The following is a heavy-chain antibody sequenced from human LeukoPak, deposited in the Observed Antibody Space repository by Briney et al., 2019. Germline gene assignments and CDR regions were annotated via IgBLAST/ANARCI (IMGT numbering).Heavy chain of an antibody. CDR1: GFTVSSNY. J-gene: IGHJ4*02. Sequence: GGSLRLSCAASGFTVSSNYMNWVRQAPGKGLEWVSVIYSGGSTYYADSVKGRFTISRDNAKNSLFLQMNSLRAEDTAVYYCARGRYYYDSSGYFDYWGQGTLVTVSS. CDR2: IYSGGST. D-gene: IGHD3-22*01. CDR3: ARGRYYYDSSGYFDY. V-gene: IGHV3-53*01.